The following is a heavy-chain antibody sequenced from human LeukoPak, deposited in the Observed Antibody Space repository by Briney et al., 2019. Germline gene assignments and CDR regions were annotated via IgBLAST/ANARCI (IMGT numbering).Heavy chain of an antibody. D-gene: IGHD2-15*01. Sequence: GGSLRLSCAASGFTFSSYAMSWVRQAPGKGLEWVSAISGSGGRTYYADPVKGRFTVSRENSKDTLFLQMDSLRAEDTAVYYCAKIRSEVVVAATNYWGQGTLVSVSS. CDR3: AKIRSEVVVAATNY. J-gene: IGHJ4*02. V-gene: IGHV3-23*01. CDR2: ISGSGGRT. CDR1: GFTFSSYA.